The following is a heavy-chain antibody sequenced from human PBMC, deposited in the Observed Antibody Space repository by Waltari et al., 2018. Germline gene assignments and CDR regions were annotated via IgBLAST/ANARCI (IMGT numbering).Heavy chain of an antibody. V-gene: IGHV4-39*07. CDR2: IYSTGST. CDR1: GVSFNDDDTY. D-gene: IGHD1-26*01. J-gene: IGHJ3*02. CDR3: ARGGSSYYDAYGT. Sequence: QLQLQESGPGLVKPSETLSLTCTVSGVSFNDDDTYWGWIRQPPGGGLEWLGSIYSTGSTYYKTSLKSRVTISIDTPNNQFSLKPTSVTAADTAVYFCARGGSSYYDAYGTWGQGTMVIVSS.